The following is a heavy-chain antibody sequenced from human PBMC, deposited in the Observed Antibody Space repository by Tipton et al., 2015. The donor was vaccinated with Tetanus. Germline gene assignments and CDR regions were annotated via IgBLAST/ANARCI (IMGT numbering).Heavy chain of an antibody. CDR3: ARIRQVGKPGPFFDY. V-gene: IGHV4-59*07. CDR2: IYYSGST. D-gene: IGHD7-27*01. Sequence: GLVKPSDTLSLTCNMSGDSISRFYWSWIRQAPGKGLEWIGHIYYSGSTNYNPSLRSRVTISVDTSKNQFSLKLSSVTAADTAVYYCARIRQVGKPGPFFDYWGQGTLVTVSS. J-gene: IGHJ4*02. CDR1: GDSISRFY.